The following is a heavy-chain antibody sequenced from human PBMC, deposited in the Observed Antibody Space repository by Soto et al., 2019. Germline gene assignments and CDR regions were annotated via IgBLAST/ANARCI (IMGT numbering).Heavy chain of an antibody. Sequence: QVQLVQSGAEVKKPGSSVKVSCKASGGTFSSYTISWVRQAPGQGLEWMGRIIPILGIANYAQKFQGRVTITADKSTSTAYMELSSLRSEDTAVYYCARTRTYSGDDWTDYDFDDWGQGTLVTVSS. D-gene: IGHD5-12*01. CDR1: GGTFSSYT. J-gene: IGHJ4*02. CDR3: ARTRTYSGDDWTDYDFDD. CDR2: IIPILGIA. V-gene: IGHV1-69*02.